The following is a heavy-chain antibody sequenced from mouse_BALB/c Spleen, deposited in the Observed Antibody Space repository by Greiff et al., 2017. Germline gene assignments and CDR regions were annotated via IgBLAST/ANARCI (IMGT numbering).Heavy chain of an antibody. Sequence: VQLQQSGTVLARPGASVKMSCKASGYSFTSYWMHWVKQRPGQGLEWIGAIYPGNSDTSYNQKFKGKAKLTAVTSASTAYMELSSLTNEDSAVYYCTRSNWDGGNAMDYWGQGTSVTVSS. CDR2: IYPGNSDT. CDR3: TRSNWDGGNAMDY. CDR1: GYSFTSYW. D-gene: IGHD4-1*01. J-gene: IGHJ4*01. V-gene: IGHV1-5*01.